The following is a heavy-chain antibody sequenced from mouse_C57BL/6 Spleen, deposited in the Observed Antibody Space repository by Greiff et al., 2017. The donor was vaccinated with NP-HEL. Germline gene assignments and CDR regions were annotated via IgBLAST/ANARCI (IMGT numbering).Heavy chain of an antibody. V-gene: IGHV5-16*01. D-gene: IGHD4-1*01. Sequence: EVHLVESEGGLVQPGSSMKLSCTASGFTFSDYYMAWVRQVPEKGLEWVANINYDGSSTYYLDSLKSRFIISRDNAKNILYLQMSSLKSEDTATYYCARGNWDWYFDVWGTGTTVTVSS. J-gene: IGHJ1*03. CDR3: ARGNWDWYFDV. CDR1: GFTFSDYY. CDR2: INYDGSST.